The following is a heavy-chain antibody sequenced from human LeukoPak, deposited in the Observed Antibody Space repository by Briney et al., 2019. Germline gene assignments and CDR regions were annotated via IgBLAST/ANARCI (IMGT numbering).Heavy chain of an antibody. CDR2: IYPGDSDT. J-gene: IGHJ4*02. Sequence: GESLKISCKGSGYSFTSYWIGWVRQMPGKGLEWMGIIYPGDSDTRYSPSFQGQVTISADKSISTPYLQWSSLKASDTAMYDCARQGRSSWYDLGYWGQGTLVTVSS. CDR1: GYSFTSYW. CDR3: ARQGRSSWYDLGY. D-gene: IGHD6-13*01. V-gene: IGHV5-51*01.